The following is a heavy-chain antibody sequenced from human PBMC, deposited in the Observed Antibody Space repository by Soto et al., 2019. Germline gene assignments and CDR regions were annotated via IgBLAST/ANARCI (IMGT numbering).Heavy chain of an antibody. V-gene: IGHV4-4*02. Sequence: QVQLQESGPGLVKPSGTLSLTCAVSGGSISSSNWWSWVRQPPGKGLEWIGEIYHSGSTNYNPSLKSRFTISVDKSKNQFSLKLSSVTAADTAVYYCAREERWLQLDWYFDLWGRGTLVTVSS. D-gene: IGHD5-12*01. J-gene: IGHJ2*01. CDR2: IYHSGST. CDR3: AREERWLQLDWYFDL. CDR1: GGSISSSNW.